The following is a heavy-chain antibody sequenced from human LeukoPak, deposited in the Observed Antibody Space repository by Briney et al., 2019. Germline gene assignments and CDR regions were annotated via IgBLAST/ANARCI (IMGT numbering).Heavy chain of an antibody. V-gene: IGHV3-66*01. J-gene: IGHJ4*02. D-gene: IGHD3-10*01. CDR1: GFTISSNY. CDR2: IYSGGNT. CDR3: ARDGSYGSGPI. Sequence: GGSLRLSCAASGFTISSNYMSWVRQAPGKGLEWVSVIYSGGNTYYADSVKGRFTLSRDISKNALYLQMNSLRAEDTAVYYCARDGSYGSGPIWGQGTLVTVSS.